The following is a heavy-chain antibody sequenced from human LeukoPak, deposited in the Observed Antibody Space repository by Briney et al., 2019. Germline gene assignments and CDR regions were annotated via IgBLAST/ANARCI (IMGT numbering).Heavy chain of an antibody. CDR3: AREKHPYYDILTGYYGYGMDV. V-gene: IGHV3-7*01. Sequence: GGSLRLSCAASGFTFSDYYMSWIRQAPGKGLEWVANIKQDGSEKYYVDSVKGRFTISRDNAKNSLYLQMNSLGAEDTAVYYCAREKHPYYDILTGYYGYGMDVWGQGTTVTVSS. CDR1: GFTFSDYY. D-gene: IGHD3-9*01. CDR2: IKQDGSEK. J-gene: IGHJ6*02.